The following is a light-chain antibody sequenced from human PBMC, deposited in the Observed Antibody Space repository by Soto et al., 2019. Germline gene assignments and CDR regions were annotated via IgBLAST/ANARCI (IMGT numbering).Light chain of an antibody. CDR2: AAS. V-gene: IGKV1-12*01. CDR1: QDISSW. Sequence: DIQMTQSQSSVSASVGDRVTITCRASQDISSWLAWYQQKPGKAPKLLIYAASSLQSGVPSRFSGSGSGTDFTLTISSLQPEDFATYYCQQANSFPLTFGGGTKVEIK. J-gene: IGKJ4*01. CDR3: QQANSFPLT.